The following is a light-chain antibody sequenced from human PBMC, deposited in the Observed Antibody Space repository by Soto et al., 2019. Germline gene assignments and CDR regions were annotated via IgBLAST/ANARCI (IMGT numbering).Light chain of an antibody. CDR1: SSNLGAGYD. J-gene: IGLJ3*02. CDR3: QAYDYSLTASV. Sequence: QSVLTQPPSVSGAPGQRVTISCTGNSSNLGAGYDVCWYQQLPGAAPKLVIFGNRNRPSGVPERFSGSKSGTSASLPITGLQAEDDADYYCQAYDYSLTASVFGGGTKVTVL. CDR2: GNR. V-gene: IGLV1-40*01.